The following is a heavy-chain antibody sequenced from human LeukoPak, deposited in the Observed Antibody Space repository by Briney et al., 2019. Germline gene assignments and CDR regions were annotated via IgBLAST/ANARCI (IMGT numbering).Heavy chain of an antibody. CDR3: ARIYSSGWYDY. Sequence: SGPALVKPPQTLTLTCTFSGFSLSTSGMRVSWIRQPPGKALEWPARIDWDDDKFYSTSLKTRLTISKDTSKNQVVLTMTNMDPVDTATYYCARIYSSGWYDYWGQGTLVTVSS. CDR2: IDWDDDK. D-gene: IGHD6-19*01. CDR1: GFSLSTSGMR. V-gene: IGHV2-70*04. J-gene: IGHJ4*02.